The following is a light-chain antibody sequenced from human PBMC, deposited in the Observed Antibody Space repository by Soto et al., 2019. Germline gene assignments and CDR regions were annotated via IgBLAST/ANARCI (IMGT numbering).Light chain of an antibody. CDR2: NVS. Sequence: DVVLPQSPLSLPVTLGQPPSISCRSSQSLIHSDGYTSLNWFQQRPGHSPRRLIYNVSARDSGVQHRFGGSESGNDFTMKISGVEADDVGLYDCLEDAHWTLTLGHVTEVEIK. V-gene: IGKV2-30*02. J-gene: IGKJ1*01. CDR1: QSLIHSDGYTS. CDR3: LEDAHWTLT.